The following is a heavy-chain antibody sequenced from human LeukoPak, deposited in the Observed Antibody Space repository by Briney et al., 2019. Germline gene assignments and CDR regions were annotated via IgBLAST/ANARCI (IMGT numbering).Heavy chain of an antibody. CDR1: GFTFSSYT. CDR2: ISGSNSYI. CDR3: ARALTTLTYEGY. Sequence: GGSLRLSCEASGFTFSSYTMHWIRQAPGKGLEWVSSISGSNSYIFYADSVKGRFTVSRDNAKDSLYLQMNSLRAEDTAVYYCARALTTLTYEGYWGQGTLVTASS. D-gene: IGHD1-1*01. V-gene: IGHV3-21*01. J-gene: IGHJ4*02.